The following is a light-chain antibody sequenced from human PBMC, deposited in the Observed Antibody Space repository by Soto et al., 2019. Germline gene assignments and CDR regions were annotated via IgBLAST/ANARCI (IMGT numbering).Light chain of an antibody. J-gene: IGLJ2*01. CDR2: VNI. CDR3: QSYDSSLSAVV. V-gene: IGLV1-40*01. Sequence: QSVLTQPPSLSGAPGQRVTISCTGTSSNIGAGYDVHWYQHLPGTAPKLLIYVNINRPSGVPDRFSGSKSATSASLAITGLQAEDEADYYCQSYDSSLSAVVFGGGTKVTVL. CDR1: SSNIGAGYD.